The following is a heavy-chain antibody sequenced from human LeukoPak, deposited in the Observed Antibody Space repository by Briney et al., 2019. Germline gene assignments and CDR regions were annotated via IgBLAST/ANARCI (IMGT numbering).Heavy chain of an antibody. V-gene: IGHV3-21*06. Sequence: GGSLRLSCTASGFAFSDYNVNWVRQALGKGLEWVSSISSRSSHVHYADSVKGRFTVSRDNAWDSLYLQMNSLRAEDTAVYYCARDRCSSGSNCNYYYGMDVWGQGTTVTVSS. CDR3: ARDRCSSGSNCNYYYGMDV. CDR2: ISSRSSHV. J-gene: IGHJ6*02. CDR1: GFAFSDYN. D-gene: IGHD2-15*01.